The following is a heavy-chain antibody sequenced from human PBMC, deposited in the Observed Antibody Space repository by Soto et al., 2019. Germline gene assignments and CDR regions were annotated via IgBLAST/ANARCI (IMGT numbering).Heavy chain of an antibody. Sequence: ASVKVSCKASGYTFTSYDINWVRQATGQGLEWMGWMNPNSGNTGYAQKFQGRVTMTRNTSISTAYMELSSLRSEDTAVYYCARSGSGSYFLRYYYYMDVWAKGTTVTVSS. CDR1: GYTFTSYD. CDR2: MNPNSGNT. V-gene: IGHV1-8*01. D-gene: IGHD3-10*01. J-gene: IGHJ6*03. CDR3: ARSGSGSYFLRYYYYMDV.